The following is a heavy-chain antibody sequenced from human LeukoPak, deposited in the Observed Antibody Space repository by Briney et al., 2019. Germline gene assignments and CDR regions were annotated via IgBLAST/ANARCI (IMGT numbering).Heavy chain of an antibody. CDR1: GYTLTELS. Sequence: ASVKVSCKVSGYTLTELSMHWVRQAPGEGLEWMGGFDPEDGETIYVQKFQGRVTMTEDTSTDTAYMELSSLRSEDTAVYYCATGTTVTTWGAFDIWGQGTMVTDSS. CDR3: ATGTTVTTWGAFDI. CDR2: FDPEDGET. J-gene: IGHJ3*02. D-gene: IGHD4-17*01. V-gene: IGHV1-24*01.